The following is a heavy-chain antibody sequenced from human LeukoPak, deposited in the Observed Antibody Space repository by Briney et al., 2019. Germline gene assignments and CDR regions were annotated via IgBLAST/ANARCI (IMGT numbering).Heavy chain of an antibody. V-gene: IGHV1-69*01. J-gene: IGHJ6*04. CDR3: ARKMSVDYYYYGMDV. CDR2: IIPIFGTA. Sequence: GSSVKVSCKASGGTFSSYAISWVRQAPGQGLEWMGGIIPIFGTANYAQKFQGRVTITADESTSTAYMELSSLRSEDTAVYYCARKMSVDYYYYGMDVWGKGTTVTVSS. D-gene: IGHD2-2*01. CDR1: GGTFSSYA.